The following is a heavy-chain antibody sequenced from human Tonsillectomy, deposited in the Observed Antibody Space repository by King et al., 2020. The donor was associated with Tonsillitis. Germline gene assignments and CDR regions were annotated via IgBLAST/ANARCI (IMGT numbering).Heavy chain of an antibody. V-gene: IGHV1-18*01. D-gene: IGHD3-22*01. CDR3: ARVWGIVVRSMIDY. CDR1: GYIFNSYG. Sequence: VQLVESGAEVKKPGASVEVSCKASGYIFNSYGISWGRQVPGQGREWMGWISPYSGDSNYAQKFQGRVTVTTDTATSTVYMELRGLRSDDTAVYYCARVWGIVVRSMIDYWGQGTLVTVSS. CDR2: ISPYSGDS. J-gene: IGHJ4*02.